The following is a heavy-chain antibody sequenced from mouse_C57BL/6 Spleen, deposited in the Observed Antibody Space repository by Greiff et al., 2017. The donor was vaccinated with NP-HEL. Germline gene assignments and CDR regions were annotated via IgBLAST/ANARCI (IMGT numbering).Heavy chain of an antibody. Sequence: VQLQQSGPVLVKPGASVKMSCKASGYTFTDYYMNWVKQSHGKSLEWIGVVNPYNGGTSYNQKFKGKATLTVDKSSSTAYMELNSLTSEDSAVYYCARSPLGRAMDYWGQGTSVTVSS. J-gene: IGHJ4*01. CDR1: GYTFTDYY. CDR3: ARSPLGRAMDY. V-gene: IGHV1-19*01. CDR2: VNPYNGGT. D-gene: IGHD4-1*01.